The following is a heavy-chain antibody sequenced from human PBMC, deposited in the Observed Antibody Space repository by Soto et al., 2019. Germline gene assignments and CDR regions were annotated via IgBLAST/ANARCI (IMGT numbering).Heavy chain of an antibody. Sequence: ITLKESGPTLVKPTQTLTLTCTFSGFSLNTGGVGVGWVRQPRGKAMEWLALIYWDDDQRYRPSLRSRLNITKENIKNQVVLTMTNMDPEDTATYYCVRNWRYYGGDYYYGMDAWGQGTTVTVSS. CDR1: GFSLNTGGVG. V-gene: IGHV2-5*02. J-gene: IGHJ6*02. CDR3: VRNWRYYGGDYYYGMDA. CDR2: IYWDDDQ. D-gene: IGHD3-10*01.